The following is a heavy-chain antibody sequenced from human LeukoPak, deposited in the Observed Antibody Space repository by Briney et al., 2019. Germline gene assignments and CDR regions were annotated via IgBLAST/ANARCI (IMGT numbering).Heavy chain of an antibody. Sequence: SETLSLTCTVSGGSISSYYWSWIRQPPGKGLEWIGYIYYSGSTNYNPSLKSRVTISVDTSKNQFSLKLSSVTAADTAVYYCARGGYCSSTSCPSYYYYYMDVWGKGTTVTVSS. J-gene: IGHJ6*03. D-gene: IGHD2-2*01. CDR3: ARGGYCSSTSCPSYYYYYMDV. CDR1: GGSISSYY. V-gene: IGHV4-59*01. CDR2: IYYSGST.